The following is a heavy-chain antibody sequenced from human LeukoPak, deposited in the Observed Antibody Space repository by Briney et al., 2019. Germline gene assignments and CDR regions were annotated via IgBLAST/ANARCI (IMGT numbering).Heavy chain of an antibody. CDR3: AKFYYDSTGNHYYSDS. CDR1: GFTFSSHG. V-gene: IGHV3-23*01. CDR2: ISSSGAST. Sequence: PGGTLRLSCAASGFTFSSHGMNWVRQAPGKGLQWVSMISSSGASTYYADSVKGRFIISRDNSKNTLYLQMKSLRAEDTAIYYCAKFYYDSTGNHYYSDSWGQGTLVTVSS. D-gene: IGHD3-16*01. J-gene: IGHJ4*02.